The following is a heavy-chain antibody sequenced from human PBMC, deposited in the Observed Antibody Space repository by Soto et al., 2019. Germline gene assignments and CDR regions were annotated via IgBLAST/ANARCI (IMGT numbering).Heavy chain of an antibody. V-gene: IGHV1-18*01. CDR2: ISAYNGNT. CDR3: ARESPPADY. Sequence: QVQLVQSGAEVKKPGASVKVSCKASGYTFTSYGISWVRQAPGQGLAWMGRISAYNGNTNYAQKLPGKGNMTTDTSTSTADMELRGLRSDDTAVYYCARESPPADYWGQGTLGTVSS. CDR1: GYTFTSYG. J-gene: IGHJ4*02.